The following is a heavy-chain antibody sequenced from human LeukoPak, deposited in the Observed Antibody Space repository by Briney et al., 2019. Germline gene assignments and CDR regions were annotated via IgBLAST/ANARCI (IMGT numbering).Heavy chain of an antibody. CDR1: GFTVSSNY. CDR3: AKNLYCGGGSCYPSALGMDV. Sequence: GGSLRLSCAASGFTVSSNYMSWVRQAPGKGLEWVSSISGSGNRTYYADSVKGRFTISRDNSKNTLFLQMNSLRAEDTAVYYCAKNLYCGGGSCYPSALGMDVWGQGTTVTVSS. D-gene: IGHD2-15*01. CDR2: ISGSGNRT. V-gene: IGHV3-23*01. J-gene: IGHJ6*02.